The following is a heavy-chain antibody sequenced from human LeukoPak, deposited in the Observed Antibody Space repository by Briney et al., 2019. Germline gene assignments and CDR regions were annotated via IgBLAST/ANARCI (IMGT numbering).Heavy chain of an antibody. CDR1: GGSISSSSYY. Sequence: SETLSLTCTVSGGSISSSSYYWGWIRQPPGKGLEWIGSIYYSGSTYYNPSLKSRVTISVDTSKNQFSLKLSSVTAADTAVYYCARESPPPYVTMFTLLFDYWGQGTLVTVSS. D-gene: IGHD3-10*02. V-gene: IGHV4-39*07. J-gene: IGHJ4*02. CDR2: IYYSGST. CDR3: ARESPPPYVTMFTLLFDY.